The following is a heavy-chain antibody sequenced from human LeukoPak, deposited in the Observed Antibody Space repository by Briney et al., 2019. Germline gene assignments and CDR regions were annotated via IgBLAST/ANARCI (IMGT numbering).Heavy chain of an antibody. D-gene: IGHD3-22*01. CDR3: TTATSTMIAPYFDY. J-gene: IGHJ4*02. CDR1: GSPFRTAW. CDR2: IKSKTDGGTT. Sequence: GGSFRLSCAAPGSPFRTAWMSWVRQAPGKGLEWVGRIKSKTDGGTTDYAAPVKGRFTISRDDSKNTLYLQMNSLKTEDTAVYYCTTATSTMIAPYFDYWGQGTLVTVSS. V-gene: IGHV3-15*01.